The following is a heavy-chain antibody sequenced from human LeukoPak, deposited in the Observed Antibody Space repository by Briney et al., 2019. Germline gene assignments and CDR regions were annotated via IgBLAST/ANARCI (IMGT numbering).Heavy chain of an antibody. V-gene: IGHV1-3*01. D-gene: IGHD4-17*01. CDR1: GYTFTIYA. Sequence: ASVKVSCEASGYTFTIYAMHWVCQAPGQRLEWMGWINAGNGNTKYSQKFQGRVTITRDTSASTAYMELSSLRSEDTAVYYCARGLATVTTLGYWGQGTLVTVSS. CDR2: INAGNGNT. J-gene: IGHJ4*02. CDR3: ARGLATVTTLGY.